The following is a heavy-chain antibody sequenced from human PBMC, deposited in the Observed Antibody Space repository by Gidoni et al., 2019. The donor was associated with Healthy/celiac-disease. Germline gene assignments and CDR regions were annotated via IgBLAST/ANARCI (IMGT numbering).Heavy chain of an antibody. CDR2: ISGSGCST. V-gene: IGHV3-23*01. D-gene: IGHD6-6*01. CDR3: AKVLLPDSSSWPRLGAFDI. J-gene: IGHJ3*02. CDR1: GFTFSSYA. Sequence: EVQLLESGGGLVQPGGSLRLSCAAAGFTFSSYAMSWVRQAPGKGLEWVSTISGSGCSTYYADSVKGRFTISRDNSKNTLYLQMNSLRAEDTAVYYCAKVLLPDSSSWPRLGAFDIWGQGTMVTVSS.